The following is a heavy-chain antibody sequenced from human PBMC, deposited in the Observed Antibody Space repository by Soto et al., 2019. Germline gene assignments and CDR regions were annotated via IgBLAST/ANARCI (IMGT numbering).Heavy chain of an antibody. J-gene: IGHJ4*02. V-gene: IGHV4-30-4*01. CDR3: ARSRYSGSYFFDY. CDR1: GGSISSGDYY. CDR2: FHNSVSN. Sequence: QVQLQESGPGLVKPSQTLSLTCTVSGGSISSGDYYWSWIRQPPGKGLEWIAYFHNSVSNHYNPSLKSRVTISVDTSKNQFSLKLSSVTAADTAVYYCARSRYSGSYFFDYWGQGILVTVSS. D-gene: IGHD1-26*01.